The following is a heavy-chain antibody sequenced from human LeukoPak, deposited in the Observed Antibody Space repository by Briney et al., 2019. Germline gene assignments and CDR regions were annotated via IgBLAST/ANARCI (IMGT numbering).Heavy chain of an antibody. CDR3: AREAAAGTSETFDY. J-gene: IGHJ4*02. V-gene: IGHV3-21*01. D-gene: IGHD6-13*01. CDR1: GFTFSSYS. CDR2: ISSSSSYI. Sequence: GGSLRLSCAASGFTFSSYSMNWVRRAPGKGLEWVSSISSSSSYIYYADSVKGRFTISRDNAKNSLYLQMNSLRAEDTAVYYCAREAAAGTSETFDYWGQGTLVTASS.